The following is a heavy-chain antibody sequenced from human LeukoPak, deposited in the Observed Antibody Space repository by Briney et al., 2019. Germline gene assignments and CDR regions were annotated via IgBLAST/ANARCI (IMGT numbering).Heavy chain of an antibody. CDR3: ARDGAAMGNFDY. D-gene: IGHD5-18*01. CDR2: IWYDGSNK. CDR1: GFTFSSYG. J-gene: IGHJ4*02. Sequence: PGRSLRLSCAASGFTFSSYGMHWVRQAPGKGLEWVAVIWYDGSNKYYADSVKGRFTISRDNSKNTLYLQMNSLRAEDTAVYYRARDGAAMGNFDYWGQGTLVTVSS. V-gene: IGHV3-33*01.